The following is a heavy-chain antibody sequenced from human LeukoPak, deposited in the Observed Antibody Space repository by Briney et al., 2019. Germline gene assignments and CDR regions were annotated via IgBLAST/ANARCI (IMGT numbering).Heavy chain of an antibody. CDR1: GGSISSYY. J-gene: IGHJ4*02. D-gene: IGHD5-18*01. V-gene: IGHV4-59*01. CDR2: IYYSGST. Sequence: SETLSLTCTVSGGSISSYYWSWIRQPPGKGLEWIGYIYYSGSTNYNPSLKSRVTISVDTSKNQFSLKLSSVTAADTAVYYCARGAVDTAMVSWGQGTPVTVSS. CDR3: ARGAVDTAMVS.